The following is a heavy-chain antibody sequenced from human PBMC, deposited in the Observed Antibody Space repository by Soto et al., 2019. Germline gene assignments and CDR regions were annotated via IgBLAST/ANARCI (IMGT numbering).Heavy chain of an antibody. Sequence: QVQLVESGGGVVQSGRSLRLSCAASGFTFSGYGMHWVRQAPGKGLEWVAVIWYDGTNKFYGDSVKGRFTISRDNSLNPLYLQMDSVGADDTAIYYCATQSQAAAGFDFWGQGTLVSVSS. J-gene: IGHJ4*02. V-gene: IGHV3-33*01. CDR2: IWYDGTNK. CDR1: GFTFSGYG. CDR3: ATQSQAAAGFDF. D-gene: IGHD6-25*01.